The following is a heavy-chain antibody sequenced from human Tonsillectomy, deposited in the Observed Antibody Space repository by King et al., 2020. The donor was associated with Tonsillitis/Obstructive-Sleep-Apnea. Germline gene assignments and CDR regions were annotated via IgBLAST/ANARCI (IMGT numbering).Heavy chain of an antibody. J-gene: IGHJ2*01. D-gene: IGHD3-3*01. CDR1: GFTVSSNY. V-gene: IGHV3-53*01. CDR3: ARHXQYYDFWSGFXGPQPFDL. Sequence: VQLVESGGGLIQPGGSLRLSCAASGFTVSSNYMSWVRQAPGKGLEWVSVIYSGGSTYYADSVKGRFTISRDNSKNTLYLQMNSLRAEDTAVYYCARHXQYYDFWSGFXGPQPFDLWGRGTLVTVSS. CDR2: IYSGGST.